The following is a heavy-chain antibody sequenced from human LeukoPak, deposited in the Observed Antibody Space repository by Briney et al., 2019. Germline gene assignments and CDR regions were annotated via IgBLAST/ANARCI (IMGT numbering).Heavy chain of an antibody. D-gene: IGHD1-26*01. J-gene: IGHJ4*02. CDR3: ARDKIVGATHFDY. CDR1: GFIFSSYA. CDR2: ISASGDRT. V-gene: IGHV3-23*01. Sequence: GGSLRLSCVASGFIFSSYAMSWVRQSPGKGLEWVSSISASGDRTYYPDSVKGRFTISRDNSKNTLYLEMDSLRAEDTAVYYCARDKIVGATHFDYWGQGTLVTVSS.